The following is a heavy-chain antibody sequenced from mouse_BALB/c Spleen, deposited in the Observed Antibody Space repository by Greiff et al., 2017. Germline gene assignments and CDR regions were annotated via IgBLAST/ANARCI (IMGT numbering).Heavy chain of an antibody. CDR2: IYPGDGDT. Sequence: VQLQQSGAELVRPGSSVKISCKASGYAFSSYWMNWVKQRPGQGLEWIGQIYPGDGDTNYNGKFKGKATLTADKSSSTAYMQLSSLTSEDSAVYFCANYYLLAMDYWGQGTSVTVSA. D-gene: IGHD5-5*01. V-gene: IGHV1-80*01. J-gene: IGHJ4*01. CDR3: ANYYLLAMDY. CDR1: GYAFSSYW.